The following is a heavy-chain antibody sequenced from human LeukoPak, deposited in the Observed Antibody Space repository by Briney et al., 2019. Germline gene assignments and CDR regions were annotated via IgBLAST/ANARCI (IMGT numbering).Heavy chain of an antibody. J-gene: IGHJ4*02. D-gene: IGHD3-9*01. V-gene: IGHV4-4*08. Sequence: SETLSLTCSVSGGSVSSYYWSWIRQSPGKGLEWIGYIHNSGRTNYNPSLKSRVTGFVDTSKNQVSLRLSSVTAADTAVYYCAREEMTGYRKFDYWGQGTLVTVSS. CDR1: GGSVSSYY. CDR2: IHNSGRT. CDR3: AREEMTGYRKFDY.